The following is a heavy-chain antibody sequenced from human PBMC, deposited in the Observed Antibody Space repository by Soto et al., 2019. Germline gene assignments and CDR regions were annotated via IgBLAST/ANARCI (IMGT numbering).Heavy chain of an antibody. CDR2: ISSSSSYI. CDR1: GFTFSSYS. D-gene: IGHD2-15*01. V-gene: IGHV3-21*01. Sequence: ESGGGLVKPGGSLRLSCAASGFTFSSYSMNWVRQAPGKGLEWVSSISSSSSYIYYADSVKGRFTISRDNAKNSLYLQMNSLRAEDTAVYYCARGPYCSGGSCYPNYWYFDLWGRGTLVTVSS. J-gene: IGHJ2*01. CDR3: ARGPYCSGGSCYPNYWYFDL.